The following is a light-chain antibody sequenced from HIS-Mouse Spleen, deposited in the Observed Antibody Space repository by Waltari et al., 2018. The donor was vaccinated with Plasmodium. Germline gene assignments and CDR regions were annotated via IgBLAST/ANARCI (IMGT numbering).Light chain of an antibody. CDR1: KLGDKY. CDR3: QAWDSSTVV. V-gene: IGLV3-1*01. J-gene: IGLJ2*01. CDR2: QDS. Sequence: SYELTQPPSVSVSPGQTASITCPGDKLGDKYACGYRQKPGQSPVLVIDQDSKRPSGPPERFSGSNAGNTATLTISETQAMDEADYYCQAWDSSTVVFGGGTKLTVL.